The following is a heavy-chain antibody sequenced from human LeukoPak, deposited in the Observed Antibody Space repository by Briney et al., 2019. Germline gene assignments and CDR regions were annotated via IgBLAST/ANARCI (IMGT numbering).Heavy chain of an antibody. V-gene: IGHV3-23*01. Sequence: PGGSLRLSCAASGFTFSSYAMSWVRLAPGKGLEWVSGISGSGGSTYYADSVRGRFTISRDNSKNTLYLQMNSLGVEDTAVYYCAKDRVWNSGAFDIWGQGTMVTVSS. CDR3: AKDRVWNSGAFDI. D-gene: IGHD1-7*01. CDR1: GFTFSSYA. CDR2: ISGSGGST. J-gene: IGHJ3*02.